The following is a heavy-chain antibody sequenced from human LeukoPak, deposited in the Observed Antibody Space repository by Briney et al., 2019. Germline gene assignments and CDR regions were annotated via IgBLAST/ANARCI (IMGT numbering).Heavy chain of an antibody. CDR2: IDPTGRSV. Sequence: GGSLRLSCAASGFSFSSYGMNWVRQAPGQGLEWVSYIDPTGRSVYYADSVKGRFTVSRDNVNHSVFLQMNSLRDDGTAVYFCARKLALWGQGTLVTVSS. CDR3: ARKLAL. CDR1: GFSFSSYG. V-gene: IGHV3-48*02. J-gene: IGHJ4*02.